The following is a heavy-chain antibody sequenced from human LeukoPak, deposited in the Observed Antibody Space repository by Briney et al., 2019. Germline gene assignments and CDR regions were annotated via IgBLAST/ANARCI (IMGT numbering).Heavy chain of an antibody. CDR3: ARDLSGVIAAAGPYDY. CDR1: GFTFSSYA. D-gene: IGHD6-13*01. J-gene: IGHJ4*02. Sequence: GGSLRLSCAASGFTFSSYAMHWVRQAPGKGLEWVAVISYDGSNKYYADSVKGRFTISRDNSKNTLYLQMNSLRAEDTAVYYCARDLSGVIAAAGPYDYWGQGTLVTVSS. V-gene: IGHV3-30*04. CDR2: ISYDGSNK.